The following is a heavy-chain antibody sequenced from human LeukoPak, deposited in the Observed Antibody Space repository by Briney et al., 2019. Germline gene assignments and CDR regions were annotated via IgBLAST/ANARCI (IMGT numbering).Heavy chain of an antibody. J-gene: IGHJ3*02. D-gene: IGHD3-22*01. CDR1: GGSISNYY. CDR3: ARAHSYDSSGYPHDAFDI. CDR2: IYYSGST. V-gene: IGHV4-59*01. Sequence: SETLSLTCTFSGGSISNYYWSWIRQPPGKELEWIGYIYYSGSTNYNPSLESRVTISVDTSKNQFSLKLSSVAAADTAVYYCARAHSYDSSGYPHDAFDIWGQGTMVTVSS.